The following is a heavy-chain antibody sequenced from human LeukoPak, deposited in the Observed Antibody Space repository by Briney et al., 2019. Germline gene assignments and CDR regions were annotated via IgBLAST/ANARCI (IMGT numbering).Heavy chain of an antibody. Sequence: ALRLSCAASGFTFDDYAMHWVRQAPGKGLEWVSGISWNSGSIGYADSVKGRFTISRDNAKNSLYLQMNSLRAEDTALYHCAKRRYSGTNTGAFDIWGQGTMVTVSS. CDR2: ISWNSGSI. D-gene: IGHD1-26*01. J-gene: IGHJ3*02. CDR3: AKRRYSGTNTGAFDI. CDR1: GFTFDDYA. V-gene: IGHV3-9*01.